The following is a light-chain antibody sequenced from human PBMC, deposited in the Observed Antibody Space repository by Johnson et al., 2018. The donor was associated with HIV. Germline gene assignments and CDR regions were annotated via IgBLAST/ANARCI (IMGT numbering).Light chain of an antibody. Sequence: QSVLTQPPSVSAAPGQKVTISCSGSRSNIGNNYVSWYQQLPGTAPKLLIYENNQRPSGVPDRFSGSKSGTSASLAIRGLQAEDEADYYCAAWDDSLNGLYVFATGTKVTVL. V-gene: IGLV1-51*02. J-gene: IGLJ1*01. CDR2: ENN. CDR3: AAWDDSLNGLYV. CDR1: RSNIGNNY.